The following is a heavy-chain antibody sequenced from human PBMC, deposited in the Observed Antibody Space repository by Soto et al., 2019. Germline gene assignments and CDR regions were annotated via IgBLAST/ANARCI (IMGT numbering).Heavy chain of an antibody. V-gene: IGHV4-59*08. Sequence: SETLSLTCTVSGGSISSYYWSWIRQPPRKGLEWIGYIYYSGSTNYSPSLKSRVTISVDTSKNQFSLKLSSVTAADTAVYYCARKRSYYDSSGYPDTTYYYYGMDVWGQGTTVTVSS. CDR1: GGSISSYY. D-gene: IGHD3-22*01. CDR2: IYYSGST. CDR3: ARKRSYYDSSGYPDTTYYYYGMDV. J-gene: IGHJ6*02.